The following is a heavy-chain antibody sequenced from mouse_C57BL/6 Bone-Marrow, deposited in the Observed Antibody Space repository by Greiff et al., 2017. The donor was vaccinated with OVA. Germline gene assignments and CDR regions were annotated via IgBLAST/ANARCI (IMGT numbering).Heavy chain of an antibody. CDR2: IDPENGDT. J-gene: IGHJ1*03. V-gene: IGHV14-4*01. Sequence: EVKLQESGAELVRPGASVKLSCTASGFNIKDDYMHWVKQRPEQGLEWIGWIDPENGDTEYASKFQGKATITADTSSNTAYLQLSSLTSEDTAVYYCTTCGYWYFDVWGTGTTVTVSS. CDR3: TTCGYWYFDV. CDR1: GFNIKDDY.